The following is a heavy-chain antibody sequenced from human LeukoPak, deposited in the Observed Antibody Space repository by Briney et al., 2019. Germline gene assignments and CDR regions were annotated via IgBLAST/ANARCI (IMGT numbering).Heavy chain of an antibody. D-gene: IGHD1-26*01. V-gene: IGHV4-31*03. CDR3: ARGEAFPDY. CDR2: IHSSGSA. Sequence: SETLSLTCSVSGGFINSGGDNWNWVRHRPGEGLEWIGYIHSSGSAYYNPSLKSRVVISADTSKNQFSLTLSSVTAADTAVYYCARGEAFPDYWGQGTLVTVSS. J-gene: IGHJ4*02. CDR1: GGFINSGGDN.